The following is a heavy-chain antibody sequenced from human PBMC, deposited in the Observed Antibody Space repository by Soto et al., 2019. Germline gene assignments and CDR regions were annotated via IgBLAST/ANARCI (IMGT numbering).Heavy chain of an antibody. Sequence: SGGSLRLSCAASGFTFSSYTMNWVRQAPGKGLEWVSSISSTSTYIYYADSLKGRFTISRDNAKNSLYLQMDSLRAEDTAVYYCARLAPMVRGVIGTFDIWGQGTMVTVSS. CDR3: ARLAPMVRGVIGTFDI. CDR1: GFTFSSYT. V-gene: IGHV3-21*01. CDR2: ISSTSTYI. D-gene: IGHD3-10*01. J-gene: IGHJ3*02.